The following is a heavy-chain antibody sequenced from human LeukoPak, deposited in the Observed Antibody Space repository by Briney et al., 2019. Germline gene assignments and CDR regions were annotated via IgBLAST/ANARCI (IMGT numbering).Heavy chain of an antibody. V-gene: IGHV4-39*07. CDR1: GGTISTSLYY. J-gene: IGHJ4*02. CDR2: LYYSGRT. CDR3: ARRLGRLRYFDWLLYPSGFDY. D-gene: IGHD3-9*01. Sequence: SETLSLTCSVSGGTISTSLYYWGWIRQPPGKGLEWIGSLYYSGRTYYNPSLKSRVTISVDTSKNQFSLKLSSVTAADTAVYYCARRLGRLRYFDWLLYPSGFDYWGQGTLVTVSS.